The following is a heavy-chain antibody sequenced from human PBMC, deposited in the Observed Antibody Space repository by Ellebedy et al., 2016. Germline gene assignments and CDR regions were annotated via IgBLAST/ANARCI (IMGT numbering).Heavy chain of an antibody. D-gene: IGHD5-18*01. Sequence: SETLSLTXYVSGGSISSYYWNWIRQPPGKGLEWIGYIYYSGSTNYNPSLKSRVTISVDTSKNQFSLKLSSVTAADTAVYYCARDRGYSYGYGFDYWGQGTLVTVSS. V-gene: IGHV4-59*01. CDR1: GGSISSYY. J-gene: IGHJ4*02. CDR3: ARDRGYSYGYGFDY. CDR2: IYYSGST.